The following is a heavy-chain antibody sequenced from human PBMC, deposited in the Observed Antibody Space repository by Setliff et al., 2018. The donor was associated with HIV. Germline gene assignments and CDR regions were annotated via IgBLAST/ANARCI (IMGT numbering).Heavy chain of an antibody. D-gene: IGHD2-15*01. CDR1: GFAFSTYG. CDR2: IQYDGKRI. Sequence: GGSLRLSCAASGFAFSTYGMHWVRQAPGKGLEWVAFIQYDGKRIYYGESVNGRFTISRDNPKNTLYLQMNSLRPEDTAVYYCAKDRSVRDYNYHYLDVWGKGTTVTV. V-gene: IGHV3-30*02. J-gene: IGHJ6*03. CDR3: AKDRSVRDYNYHYLDV.